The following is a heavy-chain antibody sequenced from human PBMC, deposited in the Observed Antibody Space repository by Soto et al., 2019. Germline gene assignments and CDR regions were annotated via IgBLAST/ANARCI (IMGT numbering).Heavy chain of an antibody. CDR1: GFTFSSYG. V-gene: IGHV3-30*18. D-gene: IGHD3-10*01. Sequence: GGSLRLSCAASGFTFSSYGMHWVRQAPGKGLEWVAVISYDGSNKYYADSVKGRFTISRDNSKNTLYLQMNSLRAEDTAVYYCAKVSVRWFGESYDAFDIWGQGTMVTV. J-gene: IGHJ3*02. CDR3: AKVSVRWFGESYDAFDI. CDR2: ISYDGSNK.